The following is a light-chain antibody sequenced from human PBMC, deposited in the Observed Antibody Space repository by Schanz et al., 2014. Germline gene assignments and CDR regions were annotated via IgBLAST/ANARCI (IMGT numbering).Light chain of an antibody. Sequence: DIVLPQSPLSLPVTPGGPASISCRSSQSLLQSNGYNYVDWYLQKPGQSPQLLIYLGSSRASGVPDRFSGSGSGTYFTLKISRVEAEDVGVYYCMQALPNPGYTFGPGTKLEIK. V-gene: IGKV2-28*01. CDR1: QSLLQSNGYNY. CDR2: LGS. J-gene: IGKJ2*01. CDR3: MQALPNPGYT.